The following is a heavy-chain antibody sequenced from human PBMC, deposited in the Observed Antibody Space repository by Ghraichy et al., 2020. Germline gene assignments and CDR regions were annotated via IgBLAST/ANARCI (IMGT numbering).Heavy chain of an antibody. D-gene: IGHD4-17*01. CDR3: AKRNYGASGELDY. CDR1: GTPFSGNH. CDR2: ITDSGVGT. V-gene: IGHV3-23*01. J-gene: IGHJ4*02. Sequence: GGSLRLSCDRSGTPFSGNHVTWVRQPPGKGLEWVSEITDSGVGTDYADSVKGRFTISRDNYKSTVYLQMNSQRADDTALYYCAKRNYGASGELDYWGQGTLVTVSS.